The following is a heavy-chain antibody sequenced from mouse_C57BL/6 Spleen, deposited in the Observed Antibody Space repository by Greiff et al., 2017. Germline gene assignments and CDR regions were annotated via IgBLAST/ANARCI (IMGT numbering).Heavy chain of an antibody. V-gene: IGHV5-16*01. CDR1: GFTFSDYY. CDR3: ARDLGRGYFDY. D-gene: IGHD4-1*01. Sequence: DVQLVESAGGLVQPGSSMKLSCTASGFTFSDYYMAWVRQVPEKGLEWVANINYDGSSTYYLDSLKSRFIISRDNAKNILYLQMSSLKSEDTATYYCARDLGRGYFDYWGQGTTLTVSS. CDR2: INYDGSST. J-gene: IGHJ2*01.